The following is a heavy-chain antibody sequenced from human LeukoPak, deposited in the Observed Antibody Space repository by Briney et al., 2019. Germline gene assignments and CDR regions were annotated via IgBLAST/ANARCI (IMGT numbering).Heavy chain of an antibody. CDR1: GYTFTSYG. J-gene: IGHJ4*02. CDR3: ARVLYYSSGYILDY. V-gene: IGHV1-18*01. CDR2: ISAYNGNT. D-gene: IGHD3-22*01. Sequence: ASVTVSCKASGYTFTSYGISWVRQAPGQGLEWMGWISAYNGNTNYAQKLQGRVTMTTDTSTSTAYMELRSLRSDDTAVYYCARVLYYSSGYILDYWGQGTLVTVSS.